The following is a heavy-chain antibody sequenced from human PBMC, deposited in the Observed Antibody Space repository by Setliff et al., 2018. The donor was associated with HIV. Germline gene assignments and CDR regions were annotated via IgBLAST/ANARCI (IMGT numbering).Heavy chain of an antibody. J-gene: IGHJ6*03. CDR2: MYYSGST. CDR1: GDSVSSRSYY. CDR3: ARVRCSSWYSIPQYYYYSMDV. Sequence: PSETLSLTCTVSGDSVSSRSYYWSWIRQPPGKGLEWIGSMYYSGSTYYNPSLKSTVTISVDTSKKQFSLQLRSVTAADTAVYYCARVRCSSWYSIPQYYYYSMDVWGNGTTVTVSS. V-gene: IGHV4-39*01. D-gene: IGHD6-13*01.